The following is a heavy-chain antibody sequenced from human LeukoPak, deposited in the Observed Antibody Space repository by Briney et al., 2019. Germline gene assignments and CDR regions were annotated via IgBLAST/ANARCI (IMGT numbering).Heavy chain of an antibody. V-gene: IGHV4-59*11. Sequence: SETLSLTCTVSGGSIKGHYWSWIRQPPGKGLEWIGYIHYTGSTDHNPSFKSRVTISVDTSKNQFSLKVSSVTAADTAVYYCARGRGGDDDLWGRGTLVTVSS. CDR1: GGSIKGHY. CDR3: ARGRGGDDDL. CDR2: IHYTGST. D-gene: IGHD2-21*02. J-gene: IGHJ2*01.